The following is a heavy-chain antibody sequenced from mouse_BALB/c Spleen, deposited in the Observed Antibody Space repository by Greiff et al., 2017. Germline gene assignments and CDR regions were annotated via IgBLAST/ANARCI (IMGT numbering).Heavy chain of an antibody. D-gene: IGHD1-1*01. CDR3: ARWYYVSSPYFDY. J-gene: IGHJ2*01. V-gene: IGHV1S81*02. CDR1: GYTFTSYW. Sequence: QVQLQQPGAELVKPGASVKLSCKASGYTFTSYWMHWVKQRPGQGLEWIGEINPSNGRTNYNEKFKSKATLTVDKSSSTAYMQLSSLTSEDAAVFYCARWYYVSSPYFDYWGQGTTLTVSS. CDR2: INPSNGRT.